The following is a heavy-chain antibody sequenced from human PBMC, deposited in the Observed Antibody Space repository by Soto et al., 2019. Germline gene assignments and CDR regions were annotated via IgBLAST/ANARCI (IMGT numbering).Heavy chain of an antibody. V-gene: IGHV4-39*01. D-gene: IGHD2-2*01. CDR2: TYYSVST. CDR1: GGSISSSSYY. CDR3: ARQDRGSYFDIVVVPAAIS. J-gene: IGHJ5*02. Sequence: SETLSLTCTVSGGSISSSSYYWGWIRQPPGKGMEWIGSTYYSVSTYYNPSLESRVTISVDTSKNQFSLKLSSVTAADTAVYYCARQDRGSYFDIVVVPAAISWGQGTLVTVSS.